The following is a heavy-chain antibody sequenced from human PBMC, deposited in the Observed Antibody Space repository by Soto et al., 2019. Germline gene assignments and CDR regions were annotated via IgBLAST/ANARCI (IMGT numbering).Heavy chain of an antibody. Sequence: EAQLMESGGGLVQPGGSLRLSCAASGFTFSSYWMSWVRQAPGKGLEWVANIKQDGGDKYYVDSVKGRFIISRDNAKNSLYLQMVSLRAEDTAVYYCARVAGLAGHVWGQGTLVTVSS. J-gene: IGHJ4*02. CDR3: ARVAGLAGHV. V-gene: IGHV3-7*01. CDR2: IKQDGGDK. CDR1: GFTFSSYW. D-gene: IGHD6-19*01.